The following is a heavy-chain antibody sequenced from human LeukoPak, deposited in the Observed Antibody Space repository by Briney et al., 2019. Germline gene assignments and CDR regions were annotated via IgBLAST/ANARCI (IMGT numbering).Heavy chain of an antibody. CDR1: GFTFSNYR. Sequence: GGSLRLSCSASGFTFSNYRMNWVRQAPGKGLEWVSGVSGSGAGTKHADSVKGRFTISRDNSKNTVYLQMNNMRVDDTAVYYCARVAGWHWFDPWGQGTLVTVSS. CDR2: VSGSGAGT. D-gene: IGHD6-19*01. V-gene: IGHV3-23*01. J-gene: IGHJ5*02. CDR3: ARVAGWHWFDP.